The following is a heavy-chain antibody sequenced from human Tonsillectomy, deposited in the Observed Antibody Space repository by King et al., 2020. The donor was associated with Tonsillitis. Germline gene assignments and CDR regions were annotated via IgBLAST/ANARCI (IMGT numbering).Heavy chain of an antibody. V-gene: IGHV4-59*01. CDR2: IYYSGST. CDR3: ARDSVQQWLGDYYYYGMDV. Sequence: VQLQESGPGLVKPSETLSLTCTVSGGSISSYYWSWIQQPPGKGLEWIGYIYYSGSTNYNPSLKSRVTISVDTSKNQFSLKLSSVTAADTAVYYCARDSVQQWLGDYYYYGMDVWGQGTTVTVSS. D-gene: IGHD6-19*01. CDR1: GGSISSYY. J-gene: IGHJ6*02.